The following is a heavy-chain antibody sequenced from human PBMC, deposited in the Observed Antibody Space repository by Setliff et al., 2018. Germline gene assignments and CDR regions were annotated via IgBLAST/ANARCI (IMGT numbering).Heavy chain of an antibody. CDR2: IRYDGSNK. J-gene: IGHJ4*02. Sequence: PGGSLRLSCAASGFTFSSYGMHWVRQAPGKGLEWVAFIRYDGSNKYYADSVKGRFTISRDNSKNTLYLQMNSLRAEDTAVYYCARSLVGATTCIDYWGQGTLVTVSS. CDR3: ARSLVGATTCIDY. CDR1: GFTFSSYG. D-gene: IGHD1-26*01. V-gene: IGHV3-30*02.